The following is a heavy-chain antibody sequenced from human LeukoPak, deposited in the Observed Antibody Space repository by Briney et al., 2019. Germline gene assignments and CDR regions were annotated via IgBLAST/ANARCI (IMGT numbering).Heavy chain of an antibody. CDR3: ASLDCSSTSCYDYYYYGMDV. D-gene: IGHD2-2*01. Sequence: PAGSLTLSCAASGLTFSSYCMNWVRQAPGKGLEWVSSISSSSSYIYYPDPVNRRFTISKDIAQNSLHLQMNGLSAEDTAVYYWASLDCSSTSCYDYYYYGMDVWGKGTMVTVSS. CDR1: GLTFSSYC. J-gene: IGHJ6*04. V-gene: IGHV3-21*01. CDR2: ISSSSSYI.